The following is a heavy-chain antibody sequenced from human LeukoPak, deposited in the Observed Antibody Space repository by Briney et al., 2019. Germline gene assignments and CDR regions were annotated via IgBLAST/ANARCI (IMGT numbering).Heavy chain of an antibody. J-gene: IGHJ6*03. D-gene: IGHD2-2*01. V-gene: IGHV3-21*01. CDR3: AREPRGYCSSTSCPGGPYYYYCYMDV. CDR2: ISSSSSYI. Sequence: GGSLRLSCAASGFTFSSYSMNWVRQAPGKGLEWVSSISSSSSYIYYADSVKGRFTISRDNAKNSLYLQMSSLRAEDTAVYYCAREPRGYCSSTSCPGGPYYYYCYMDVWGKGTTVTVSS. CDR1: GFTFSSYS.